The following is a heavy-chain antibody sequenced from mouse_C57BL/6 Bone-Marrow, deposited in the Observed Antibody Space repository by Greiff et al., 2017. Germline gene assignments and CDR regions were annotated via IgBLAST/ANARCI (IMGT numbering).Heavy chain of an antibody. CDR2: IDPSDSYT. D-gene: IGHD1-1*01. CDR1: GYTFTSYW. Sequence: QVQLKQPGAELVKPGASVKLSCKASGYTFTSYWMQWVKQRPGQGLEWIGEIDPSDSYTNYNQKFKGKATLTVDTSSSTAYMQLSSLTSEDSAVYYCARGDYYGSSYLDYWGQGTTLTVSS. CDR3: ARGDYYGSSYLDY. V-gene: IGHV1-50*01. J-gene: IGHJ2*01.